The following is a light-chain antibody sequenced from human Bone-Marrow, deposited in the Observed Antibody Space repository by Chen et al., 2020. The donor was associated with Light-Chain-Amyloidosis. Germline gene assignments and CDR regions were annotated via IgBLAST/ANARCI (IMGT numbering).Light chain of an antibody. V-gene: IGLV3-21*02. J-gene: IGLJ3*02. CDR3: QVWDRSSDRPV. Sequence: SYVLTQPSSVSVAPGLTATLACGGNNIGSTRVHWYQQTPGQAPLLVGYDDSDRPSGIPERLSGSNSGNTATLTISRVEAGDEADYYCQVWDRSSDRPVFGGGTKLTVL. CDR2: DDS. CDR1: NIGSTR.